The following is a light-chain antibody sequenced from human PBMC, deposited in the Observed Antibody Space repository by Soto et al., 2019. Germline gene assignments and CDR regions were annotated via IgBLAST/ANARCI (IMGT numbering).Light chain of an antibody. CDR1: RSVSSN. CDR2: GAS. V-gene: IGKV3D-15*01. Sequence: EVVIAQSATTLSVSPGERATLSCRASRSVSSNLAWYQQKPGQAPRLLIYGASTRATGIPDRFSGSGSGTDFSLIISRLEPEDSAVYYFQQYGSSRTFGQGTNVDIK. J-gene: IGKJ1*01. CDR3: QQYGSSRT.